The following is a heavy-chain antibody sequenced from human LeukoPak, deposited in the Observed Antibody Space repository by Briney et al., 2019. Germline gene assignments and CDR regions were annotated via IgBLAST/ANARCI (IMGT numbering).Heavy chain of an antibody. Sequence: SETLSLTCAVYGGSFSGYYWSWIRQPPGKGLEWIGYIYYSGSTNYNPSLKSRVTISVDTSKNQFSLKLSSVTAADTAVYYCARGYNWTPYYWGQGTLVTVSS. D-gene: IGHD1-20*01. CDR2: IYYSGST. CDR3: ARGYNWTPYY. V-gene: IGHV4-59*01. J-gene: IGHJ4*02. CDR1: GGSFSGYY.